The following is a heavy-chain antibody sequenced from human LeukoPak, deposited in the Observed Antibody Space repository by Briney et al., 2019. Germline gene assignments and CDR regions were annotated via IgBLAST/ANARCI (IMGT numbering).Heavy chain of an antibody. CDR1: GGSISNTNYY. CDR2: TDYSGST. CDR3: ARLARGILLPDY. Sequence: SETLSLTCTVSGGSISNTNYYWGWIRQPPGKGLEWIGSTDYSGSTYYNPSLKSRVTISEDTSNRFSLILSSVTAADTAVYYCARLARGILLPDYWGQGTLVTVSS. V-gene: IGHV4-39*01. J-gene: IGHJ4*02. D-gene: IGHD3-22*01.